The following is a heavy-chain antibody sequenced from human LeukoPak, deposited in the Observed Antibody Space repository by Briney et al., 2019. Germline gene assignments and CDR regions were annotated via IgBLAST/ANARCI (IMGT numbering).Heavy chain of an antibody. CDR1: GFTFSSYA. J-gene: IGHJ4*02. Sequence: GGSLRLSCAASGFTFSSYAMHWVRQAPGKGLEWVAVTSYDGSNKYYADSVKGRFTISRDNSKNTLYLQMNSLRAEDTAVYYCARDQTYYDILTGYPDYWGQGTLVTVSS. CDR2: TSYDGSNK. V-gene: IGHV3-30-3*01. CDR3: ARDQTYYDILTGYPDY. D-gene: IGHD3-9*01.